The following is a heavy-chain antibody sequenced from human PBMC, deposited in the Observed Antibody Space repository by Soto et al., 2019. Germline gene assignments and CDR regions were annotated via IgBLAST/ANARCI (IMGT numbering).Heavy chain of an antibody. Sequence: XSVKVSFKASGYTFTSYGISLVRQAPGQGLEWMGWISAYNGNTNYAQKLQGRVTMTTDTSTSTAYMEMRSLRSDDTAVYYCARDSPPPREWGQGTLVTVSS. CDR2: ISAYNGNT. J-gene: IGHJ4*02. CDR1: GYTFTSYG. CDR3: ARDSPPPRE. V-gene: IGHV1-18*01.